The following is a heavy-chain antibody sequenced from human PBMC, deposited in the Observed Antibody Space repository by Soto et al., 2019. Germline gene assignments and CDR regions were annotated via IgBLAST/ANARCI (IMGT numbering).Heavy chain of an antibody. CDR3: TTEGTTGRYLNNYHGMDV. J-gene: IGHJ6*02. D-gene: IGHD3-10*01. Sequence: WGSLRLSCAASGFTFSNVWMTWVRQAPWKWLEWVGRIKSKSDGGTTDYTSPVRGRFTISRDDSKNTLYLQMNSLKIEDTAVYYCTTEGTTGRYLNNYHGMDVWGRGTMVTVSS. CDR1: GFTFSNVW. V-gene: IGHV3-15*01. CDR2: IKSKSDGGTT.